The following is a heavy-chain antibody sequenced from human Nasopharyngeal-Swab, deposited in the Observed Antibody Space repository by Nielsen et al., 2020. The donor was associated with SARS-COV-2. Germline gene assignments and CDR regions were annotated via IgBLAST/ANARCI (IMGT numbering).Heavy chain of an antibody. J-gene: IGHJ6*02. V-gene: IGHV5-51*01. CDR2: IYPRDSDT. CDR1: GYSFTSYW. D-gene: IGHD5-12*01. Sequence: GGSLRLSCKGSGYSFTSYWIAWVRQMPGKGLEWMGIIYPRDSDTSYSPSFQGQVTITADKSISTAYLQWSSLNASDTAMYYCVRPEGVATSFKYYFQYGMDVWGQGTMVTVPS. CDR3: VRPEGVATSFKYYFQYGMDV.